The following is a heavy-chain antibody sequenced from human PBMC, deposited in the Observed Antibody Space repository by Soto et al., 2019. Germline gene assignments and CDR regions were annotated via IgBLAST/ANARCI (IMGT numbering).Heavy chain of an antibody. CDR2: ILYDGSNK. CDR3: ARDGDEKGYCSSTSCRDAFDI. V-gene: IGHV3-33*01. CDR1: GFTFSSYG. J-gene: IGHJ3*02. D-gene: IGHD2-2*01. Sequence: QVQLVESGGGVVQPGRSLRLSCAASGFTFSSYGMHWVRQAPGKGLEWVAFILYDGSNKYYADSVKGRFTISRDNSKNTLYLQMNSLRAEDTAVYYCARDGDEKGYCSSTSCRDAFDIWGQGTMGTVSS.